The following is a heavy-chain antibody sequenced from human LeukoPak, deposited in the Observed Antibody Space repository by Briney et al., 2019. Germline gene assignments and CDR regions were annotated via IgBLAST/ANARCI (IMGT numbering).Heavy chain of an antibody. Sequence: SETLSLTCAVYGGSFSGDYWSWIRQPPGKGREWIGEVSRFGSTKYNPSLKSRVTISIDTSKNQFSLTLNSVTAADTAVYYCARDPGLSAFDIWGQGTMVTVSS. V-gene: IGHV4-34*01. CDR1: GGSFSGDY. CDR3: ARDPGLSAFDI. D-gene: IGHD2-8*02. J-gene: IGHJ3*02. CDR2: VSRFGST.